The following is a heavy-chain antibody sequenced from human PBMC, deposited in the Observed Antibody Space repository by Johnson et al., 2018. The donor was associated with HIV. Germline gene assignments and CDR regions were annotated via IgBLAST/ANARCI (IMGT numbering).Heavy chain of an antibody. J-gene: IGHJ3*02. V-gene: IGHV3-9*01. CDR3: AKRGHGYAAFDI. D-gene: IGHD2-15*01. CDR1: GFTFDDYA. CDR2: ISWNSGSI. Sequence: VLLVESGGGVVQPGGSLRLSCAASGFTFDDYAMHWVRQAPGKGLEWVSGISWNSGSIGYADSVKGRFTISRDNAKNSLYLQMNSLRAEDTALYYCAKRGHGYAAFDIWGQGTMVTVSS.